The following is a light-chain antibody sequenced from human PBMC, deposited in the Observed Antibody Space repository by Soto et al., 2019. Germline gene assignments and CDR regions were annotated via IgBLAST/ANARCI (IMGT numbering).Light chain of an antibody. J-gene: IGKJ4*01. V-gene: IGKV3-11*01. Sequence: EIVLTQSPATLSLSPGERATLSCRASQSVSSYLAWYQQKPGQAPRLLVYDASIRATDIPARFSGSGSGTDFTLTISSLEPEDFALYYCQQRRDWPLTFGGGTKVEIK. CDR3: QQRRDWPLT. CDR2: DAS. CDR1: QSVSSY.